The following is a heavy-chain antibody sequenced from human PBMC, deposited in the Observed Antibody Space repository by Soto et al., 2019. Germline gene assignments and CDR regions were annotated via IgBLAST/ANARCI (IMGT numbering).Heavy chain of an antibody. CDR3: ARSAIPRGGSFAP. V-gene: IGHV4-4*07. J-gene: IGHJ5*02. Sequence: PSETLSLTCSLSTGSLSTFYWNWIRQPAGGKGLEWIGRIYASGSANYNPSLKSRVTMSVDTSKNQVSLKMNSVTAADTAMYFCARSAIPRGGSFAPWGQGTLVTVSS. CDR2: IYASGSA. D-gene: IGHD2-21*02. CDR1: TGSLSTFY.